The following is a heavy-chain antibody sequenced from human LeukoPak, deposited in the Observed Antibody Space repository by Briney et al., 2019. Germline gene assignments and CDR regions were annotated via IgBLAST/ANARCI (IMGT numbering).Heavy chain of an antibody. CDR3: ARGGVVVVAATGGWFDP. V-gene: IGHV1-69*02. D-gene: IGHD2-15*01. Sequence: GASVKVSCKASGGTFSSYTISWVRQAPGQGLEWMGRIIPILGIANYAQKFQGRVTITADKSTSTAYMELSSLRSEDTAVYYCARGGVVVVAATGGWFDPWGQGTLVTVSS. CDR1: GGTFSSYT. J-gene: IGHJ5*02. CDR2: IIPILGIA.